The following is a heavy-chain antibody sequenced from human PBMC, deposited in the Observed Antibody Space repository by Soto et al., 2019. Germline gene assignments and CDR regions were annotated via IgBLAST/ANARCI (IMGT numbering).Heavy chain of an antibody. Sequence: LRLSCAASGFNFSGNAMSWVRQAPGKGLEWVSSISASGDDTYYADSVKGRFTISRDNSKDTLYLQMNTLRAEDTAVYHCAKLIGPTGGYWGQGTLVTVSS. CDR1: GFNFSGNA. CDR3: AKLIGPTGGY. J-gene: IGHJ4*02. CDR2: ISASGDDT. D-gene: IGHD4-17*01. V-gene: IGHV3-23*01.